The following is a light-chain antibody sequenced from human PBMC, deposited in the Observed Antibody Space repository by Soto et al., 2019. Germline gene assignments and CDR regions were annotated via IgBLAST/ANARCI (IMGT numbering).Light chain of an antibody. CDR3: GSFKVSYNPTV. Sequence: QSALTQPASVSGSPGQSITISCTGTISDVGGYDYVSWYQHHPGKAPKLLIYDVTSRPSGVSSRFSGSKSGYTASLTISGLQSEDEADYYCGSFKVSYNPTVFGPGTKVTVL. V-gene: IGLV2-14*03. J-gene: IGLJ1*01. CDR1: ISDVGGYDY. CDR2: DVT.